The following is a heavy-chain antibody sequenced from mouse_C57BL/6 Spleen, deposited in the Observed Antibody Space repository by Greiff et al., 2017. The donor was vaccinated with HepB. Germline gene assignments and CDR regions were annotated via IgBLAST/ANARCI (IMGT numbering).Heavy chain of an antibody. CDR1: GYTFTSYW. J-gene: IGHJ1*03. D-gene: IGHD2-5*01. Sequence: VQLQQSGAELVKPGASVKLSCKASGYTFTSYWMQWVKQRPGQGLEWIGEIDPSDSYTNYNQKFKGKATLTVDTSSSTAYMQLSSLTSEDSAVYYCARLGPYYSNYEGYFDVWGTGTTVTVSS. CDR2: IDPSDSYT. V-gene: IGHV1-50*01. CDR3: ARLGPYYSNYEGYFDV.